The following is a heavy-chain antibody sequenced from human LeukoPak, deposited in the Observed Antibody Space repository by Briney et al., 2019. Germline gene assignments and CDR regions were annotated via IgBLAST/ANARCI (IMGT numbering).Heavy chain of an antibody. CDR3: AKSGSYSSPYYFDY. CDR2: ISRSSSYI. D-gene: IGHD3-10*01. CDR1: GFTFSSYS. V-gene: IGHV3-21*04. Sequence: GGSLRLSCAASGFTFSSYSMNWVRQAPGRGLEWVSSISRSSSYIYYADSVKGQFTISRDNAKNSLYLQMNNLRTDDMALYYCAKSGSYSSPYYFDYWGQGTLVTVSS. J-gene: IGHJ4*02.